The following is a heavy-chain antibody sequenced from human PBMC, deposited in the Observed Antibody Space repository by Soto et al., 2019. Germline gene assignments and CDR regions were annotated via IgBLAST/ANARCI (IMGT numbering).Heavy chain of an antibody. CDR2: INPSGGST. Sequence: VSVTVSCTASGYTFITYYMHWVRQAPGQGLEWMGFINPSGGSTSYAQKFQARVTMTRDTSTSTVYMELSNLRSEDTAVYYCTRNVNSGLDYWGQGTLVTVSS. CDR3: TRNVNSGLDY. J-gene: IGHJ4*02. CDR1: GYTFITYY. V-gene: IGHV1-46*01. D-gene: IGHD1-20*01.